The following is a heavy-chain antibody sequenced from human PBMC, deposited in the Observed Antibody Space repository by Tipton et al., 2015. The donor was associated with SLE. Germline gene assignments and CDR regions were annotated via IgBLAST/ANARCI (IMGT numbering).Heavy chain of an antibody. D-gene: IGHD3-16*01. V-gene: IGHV4-59*01. Sequence: TLSLTCTVSGGSISSYYWSWIRQPPGKRLEWIGYIYYSGSTSYNPSLKSRVTISVDTSKNQFSLKLSSVTAADTAVYYCARVRGRGHFDFWGQGTLVTVSS. CDR2: IYYSGST. CDR3: ARVRGRGHFDF. CDR1: GGSISSYY. J-gene: IGHJ4*02.